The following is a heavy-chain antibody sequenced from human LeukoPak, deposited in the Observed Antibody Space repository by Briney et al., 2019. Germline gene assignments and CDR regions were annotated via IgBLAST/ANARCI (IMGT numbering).Heavy chain of an antibody. D-gene: IGHD4-23*01. J-gene: IGHJ4*02. Sequence: SETLSPTCSVSGDSINSNYWSWMRQPPGKGLEWIGYIYYSGSTYYNPSLKSRVTISVDTSKNQFSLKLSSVTAADTAVYYCARLVGYGGNPIDYWGQGTLVTVSS. CDR3: ARLVGYGGNPIDY. CDR2: IYYSGST. V-gene: IGHV4-59*04. CDR1: GDSINSNY.